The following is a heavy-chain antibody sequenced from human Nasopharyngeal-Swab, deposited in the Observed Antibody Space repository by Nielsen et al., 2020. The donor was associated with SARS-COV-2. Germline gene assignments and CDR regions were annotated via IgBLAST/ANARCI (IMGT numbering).Heavy chain of an antibody. D-gene: IGHD6-13*01. Sequence: SETLSLTCTVSGGSISSYYWSWIRQPPGKGLEWIGYIYYSGSTNYNPSLKSRVTISVDTSKNQFSLKLSSVTGADTAVYYCATTPGYTSSPNAFDIWGQGTMVTVSS. CDR2: IYYSGST. CDR1: GGSISSYY. CDR3: ATTPGYTSSPNAFDI. V-gene: IGHV4-59*13. J-gene: IGHJ3*02.